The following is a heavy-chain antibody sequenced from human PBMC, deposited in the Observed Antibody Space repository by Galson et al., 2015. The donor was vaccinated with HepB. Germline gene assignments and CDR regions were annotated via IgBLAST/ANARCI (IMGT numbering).Heavy chain of an antibody. CDR3: AKDVAVVVVAATQYYYYYGMDV. D-gene: IGHD2-15*01. Sequence: SLRLSCAASGFTFSSYGMHWVRQAPGKGLEWVAFIRYDGSNKYYADSVKGRFTISRDNSKNTLYLQMNSLRAEDTAVYYCAKDVAVVVVAATQYYYYYGMDVWGQGTTVTVSS. J-gene: IGHJ6*02. V-gene: IGHV3-30*02. CDR2: IRYDGSNK. CDR1: GFTFSSYG.